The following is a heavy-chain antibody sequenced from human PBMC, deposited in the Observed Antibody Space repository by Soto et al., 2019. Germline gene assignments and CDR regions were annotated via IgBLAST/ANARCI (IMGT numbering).Heavy chain of an antibody. J-gene: IGHJ4*02. CDR3: ARDRDNSNWPNFDS. V-gene: IGHV1-69*02. D-gene: IGHD6-13*01. CDR1: GDTFSIYT. CDR2: VLPFLDIT. Sequence: QVQLVQSGSEVKKPGSSVRVSCKTSGDTFSIYTISWVRQAPGQWLEWMGRVLPFLDITSYSQRFQGRVTITADRSTTTAYMELTSLRSEDTAVYYCARDRDNSNWPNFDSWGQGTLVTVSS.